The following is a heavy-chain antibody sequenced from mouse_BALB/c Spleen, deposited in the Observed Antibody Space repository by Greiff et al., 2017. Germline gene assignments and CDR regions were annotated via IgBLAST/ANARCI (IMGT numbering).Heavy chain of an antibody. J-gene: IGHJ2*01. CDR1: GYAFSSSW. CDR3: ARDGYHLYYFDY. Sequence: QVQLQQSGPELVKPGASVKISCKASGYAFSSSWMNWVKQRPGQGLEWIGRIYPGDGDTNYNGKFKGKATLTADKSSSTAYMQLSSLTSVDSAVYFCARDGYHLYYFDYWGQGTTLTVSS. V-gene: IGHV1-82*01. D-gene: IGHD2-3*01. CDR2: IYPGDGDT.